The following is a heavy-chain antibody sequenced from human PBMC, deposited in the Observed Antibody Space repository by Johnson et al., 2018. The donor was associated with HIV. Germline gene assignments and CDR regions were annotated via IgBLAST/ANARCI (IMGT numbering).Heavy chain of an antibody. CDR1: GFTFSSFG. CDR2: ISSAGTDK. Sequence: QVLLVESGGGVVQPGRSLRLSCAVSGFTFSSFGMHWVRQAPGKGLEWMAVISSAGTDKYYADSVKGRFTISRDNSKNTLYLQMNSLRAEDTAVYYCARERRPWGPEAFDIWGQGTMVTVSS. J-gene: IGHJ3*02. D-gene: IGHD3-16*01. CDR3: ARERRPWGPEAFDI. V-gene: IGHV3-30*03.